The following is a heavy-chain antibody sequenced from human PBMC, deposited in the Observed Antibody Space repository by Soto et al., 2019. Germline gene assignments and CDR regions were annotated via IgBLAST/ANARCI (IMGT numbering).Heavy chain of an antibody. D-gene: IGHD2-15*01. CDR1: GFTVSSNY. J-gene: IGHJ4*02. Sequence: EVQLVETGGGLIQPGGSLRLSCAASGFTVSSNYMSWVRQAPGKGLEWVSVIYSGGSTYYADSVKGRFTISRDNSKNTLYLQMNSLRDEDTAVYYCATSGLAANLDYWGQGTLVTVSS. CDR3: ATSGLAANLDY. CDR2: IYSGGST. V-gene: IGHV3-53*02.